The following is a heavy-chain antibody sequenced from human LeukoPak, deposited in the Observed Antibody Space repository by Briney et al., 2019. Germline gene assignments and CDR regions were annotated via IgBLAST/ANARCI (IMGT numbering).Heavy chain of an antibody. V-gene: IGHV4-34*01. CDR2: INDGGST. D-gene: IGHD4-17*01. CDR1: GGSFSGYF. J-gene: IGHJ4*02. Sequence: TLSLTCAVSGGSFSGYFWSWIRQPPGKGLEWIGQINDGGSTNYNPSLKGRVTISVDTSKSQFSLKLSSVTAADTAVYYCARGTGATVLDCWGQGTLVTVSS. CDR3: ARGTGATVLDC.